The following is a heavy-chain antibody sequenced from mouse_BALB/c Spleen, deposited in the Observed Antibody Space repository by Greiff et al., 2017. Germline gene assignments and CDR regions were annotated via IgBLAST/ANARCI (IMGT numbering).Heavy chain of an antibody. D-gene: IGHD1-3*01. J-gene: IGHJ3*01. V-gene: IGHV5-6-5*01. CDR3: ARSTRSSFAY. CDR2: ISSGGST. Sequence: EVQLVESGGGLVKPGGSLTLSCAASGFTFSSYAMSWVRQTPEKRLEWVASISSGGSTYYPDRVKGRFTISRDNARNILYLQMSSLRSEDTAMYYCARSTRSSFAYWGQGTLVTVSA. CDR1: GFTFSSYA.